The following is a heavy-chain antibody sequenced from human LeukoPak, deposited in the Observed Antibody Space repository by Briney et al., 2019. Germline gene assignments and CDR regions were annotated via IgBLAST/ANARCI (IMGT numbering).Heavy chain of an antibody. J-gene: IGHJ3*02. D-gene: IGHD1-14*01. V-gene: IGHV4-30-2*01. CDR3: ARDHLYNRKGAFDI. CDR2: IYHSGST. CDR1: GGSISSGGYS. Sequence: SETLSLTCAVSGGSISSGGYSWSWIRQPPGKGLEWIGYIYHSGSTYYNPSLKSRVTISVDRSKNQFSLKLSSVTAADTAVYYCARDHLYNRKGAFDIWGQGTMVTVSS.